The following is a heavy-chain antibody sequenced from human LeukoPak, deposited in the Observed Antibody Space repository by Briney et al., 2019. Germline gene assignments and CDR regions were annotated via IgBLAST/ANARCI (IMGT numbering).Heavy chain of an antibody. CDR1: GFTFSRHS. CDR3: ARHQRASQYYFDY. Sequence: GGSLRLSCAVSGFTFSRHSMSWVRQAPGRGLEWVSFMSDDTTNIYYADSVRGRFTISRGNAGNSLFLQMNSLRAEDTAVYYCARHQRASQYYFDYWGQGILVTVSS. V-gene: IGHV3-48*01. J-gene: IGHJ4*02. CDR2: MSDDTTNI.